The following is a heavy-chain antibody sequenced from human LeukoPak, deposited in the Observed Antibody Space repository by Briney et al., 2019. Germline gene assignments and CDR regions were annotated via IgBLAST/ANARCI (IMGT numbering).Heavy chain of an antibody. Sequence: ASVKVSCKASGYTFTSYAITWVRQAPGQGLDWMGWTSLYNPKTNYAQKFQGRVTMTTDTSTSTAYMELMSLRSGDTAVYYCARLGVAGDPSSAEYFQHWGQGTLVIVSS. J-gene: IGHJ1*01. CDR2: TSLYNPKT. V-gene: IGHV1-18*01. D-gene: IGHD6-19*01. CDR3: ARLGVAGDPSSAEYFQH. CDR1: GYTFTSYA.